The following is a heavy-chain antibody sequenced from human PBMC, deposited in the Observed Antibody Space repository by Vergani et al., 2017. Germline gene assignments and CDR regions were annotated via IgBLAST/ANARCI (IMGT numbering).Heavy chain of an antibody. J-gene: IGHJ3*02. CDR1: GFSFSDHY. D-gene: IGHD5-24*01. V-gene: IGHV3-11*01. Sequence: QVQLVESGGGLVKPGGSLRLSCAASGFSFSDHYMTWLRQAPGKGLGWVSYISNSGNTIEYADSVKGRFSISRDNAKSSLFLQMDSLRAEDTAVYYCARDHRDYNNYPGTFDIWGQGSMVTVSS. CDR3: ARDHRDYNNYPGTFDI. CDR2: ISNSGNTI.